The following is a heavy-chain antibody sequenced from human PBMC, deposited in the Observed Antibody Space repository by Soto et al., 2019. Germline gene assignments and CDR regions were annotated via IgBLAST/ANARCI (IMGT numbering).Heavy chain of an antibody. J-gene: IGHJ4*02. CDR1: GGSFSGYY. Sequence: QVQLQQWGAGLLKPSETLSLTCAVYGGSFSGYYWSWIRQPPGKGLEWIGEINHSGSTNYNPSLKSRVTISVDTSKNQLSLKLSSVTAADTAVYFCARGRHYYDTSGYYDWGQGTLVTVSS. V-gene: IGHV4-34*01. CDR2: INHSGST. D-gene: IGHD3-22*01. CDR3: ARGRHYYDTSGYYD.